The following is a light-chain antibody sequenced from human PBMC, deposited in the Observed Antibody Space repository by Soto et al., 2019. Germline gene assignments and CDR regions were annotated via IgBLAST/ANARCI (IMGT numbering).Light chain of an antibody. J-gene: IGLJ2*01. CDR2: EVT. V-gene: IGLV2-14*01. Sequence: QSVLAQPPSVCGSPGQSITISCTGTSNDVGAYDYVSWYQQHPGKAPKLIIYEVTYRPSGVSNRFSGSQSGNTASLTISGLQAEDEADYYCSSYRGSSTLTFGGGTKVTVL. CDR1: SNDVGAYDY. CDR3: SSYRGSSTLT.